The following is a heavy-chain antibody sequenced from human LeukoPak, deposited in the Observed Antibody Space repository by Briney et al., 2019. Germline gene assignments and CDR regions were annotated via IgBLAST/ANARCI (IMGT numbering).Heavy chain of an antibody. D-gene: IGHD3-22*01. J-gene: IGHJ4*02. V-gene: IGHV3-23*01. CDR2: ISDSGGST. Sequence: GGSLRLSCAASGFTFSSYAMSWVRQAPGKGLEWVSGISDSGGSTYYADSVKGRFSISRDNSKNTLFLQMNSLRAEDTAVYSCAKSGWYESSGPLYYFDYWGQETLVTVSS. CDR1: GFTFSSYA. CDR3: AKSGWYESSGPLYYFDY.